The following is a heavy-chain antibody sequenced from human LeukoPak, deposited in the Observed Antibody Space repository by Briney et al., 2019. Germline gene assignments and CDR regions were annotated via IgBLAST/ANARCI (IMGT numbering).Heavy chain of an antibody. J-gene: IGHJ3*02. Sequence: SETLSLTCAVYGGSFGGYYWSWIRQPPGKGLEWIGEINHSGSTNYNPSLKSRVTISVDTSKNQFSLKLSSVTAADTAVYYCARGPQWLDAFDIWGQGTMVTVSS. CDR2: INHSGST. V-gene: IGHV4-34*01. CDR3: ARGPQWLDAFDI. CDR1: GGSFGGYY. D-gene: IGHD3-22*01.